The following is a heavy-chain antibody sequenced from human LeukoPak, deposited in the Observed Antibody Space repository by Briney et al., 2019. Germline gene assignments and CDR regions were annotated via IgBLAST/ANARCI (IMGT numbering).Heavy chain of an antibody. J-gene: IGHJ4*02. Sequence: ASVKVSCKASGYTFTGYYMHWVRQAPGQGLEWMGWINPNSGGTNYEQKFQGRVTMTSDTSINTGYMELSSLKSDDTAVYYCVRKSAARRTSEFDYWGQGSLVTVSS. CDR2: INPNSGGT. CDR3: VRKSAARRTSEFDY. CDR1: GYTFTGYY. V-gene: IGHV1-2*02. D-gene: IGHD6-6*01.